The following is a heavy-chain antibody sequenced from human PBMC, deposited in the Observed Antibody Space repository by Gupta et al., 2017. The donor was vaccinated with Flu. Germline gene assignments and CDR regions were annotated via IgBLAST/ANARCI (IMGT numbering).Heavy chain of an antibody. CDR1: GASINSRNFY. CDR2: IYSNGTT. J-gene: IGHJ4*02. Sequence: QVQLQESGPGLVKPAETLSLTCSVSGASINSRNFYWGWVRQPPGKGLEWIGNIYSNGTTDYNPSLQSRVIISVDTSKNQLSLTLRSVAAADTAVYFCAGRDGDYWGQGTLVTVPS. CDR3: AGRDGDY. V-gene: IGHV4-39*01.